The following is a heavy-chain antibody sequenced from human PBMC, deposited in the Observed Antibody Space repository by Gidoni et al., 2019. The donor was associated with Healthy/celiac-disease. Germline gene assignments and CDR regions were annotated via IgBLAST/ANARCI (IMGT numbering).Heavy chain of an antibody. J-gene: IGHJ6*02. CDR1: GFPVSSNY. Sequence: EVQLVETGGGLIQPGGSLRLSCAAPGFPVSSNYMSWVRQAPGKGLEWVSVIYSGGSTYYADSVKGRFTISRDNSKNTLYLQMNSLRAEDTAVYYCARAHYDFWSGDGMDVWGQGTTVTVSS. V-gene: IGHV3-53*02. CDR2: IYSGGST. D-gene: IGHD3-3*01. CDR3: ARAHYDFWSGDGMDV.